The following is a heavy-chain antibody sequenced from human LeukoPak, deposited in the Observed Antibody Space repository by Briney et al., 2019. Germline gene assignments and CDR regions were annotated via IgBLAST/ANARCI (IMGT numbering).Heavy chain of an antibody. V-gene: IGHV5-51*01. Sequence: GASLQISCKGSGYSFTSYWIGWVRQMPGKGLEWMGIIYPGDSDTRYSPSFQGQVTISADKSISTAYLQWSSLKASDTAMYYCARQDEDPWGTLGYWGQETLVTVSS. CDR1: GYSFTSYW. CDR3: ARQDEDPWGTLGY. D-gene: IGHD2/OR15-2a*01. CDR2: IYPGDSDT. J-gene: IGHJ4*02.